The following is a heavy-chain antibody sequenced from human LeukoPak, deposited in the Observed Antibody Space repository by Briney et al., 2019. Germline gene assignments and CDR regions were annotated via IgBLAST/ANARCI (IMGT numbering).Heavy chain of an antibody. J-gene: IGHJ3*02. CDR2: INDDGSDT. V-gene: IGHV3-74*01. CDR1: GFTFKLYW. D-gene: IGHD3-10*01. CDR3: AKDYPYQFGELFHPVGGAFDI. Sequence: PGGSLRLSCAASGFTFKLYWMHWVRQVPGKRPVWVSRINDDGSDTIYADSVRGRFTISRDDAKNTVYLQMNSLRAEDTALYYCAKDYPYQFGELFHPVGGAFDIWGQGTMVTVSS.